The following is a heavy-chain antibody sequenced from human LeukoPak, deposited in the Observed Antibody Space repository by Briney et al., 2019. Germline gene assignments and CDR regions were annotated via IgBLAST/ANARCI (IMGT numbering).Heavy chain of an antibody. V-gene: IGHV4-59*08. CDR3: ATLAGHIYGVTSDF. CDR2: IYYTGNT. D-gene: IGHD5-18*01. J-gene: IGHJ4*02. Sequence: PSETLSLTCTVSADSISSFYWSWIRQPPGKGLEWIGYIYYTGNTNYNPPLKSRVTISVDTSRNQFSLKLTSVTAADTAVYYCATLAGHIYGVTSDFWGQGTLVTVSS. CDR1: ADSISSFY.